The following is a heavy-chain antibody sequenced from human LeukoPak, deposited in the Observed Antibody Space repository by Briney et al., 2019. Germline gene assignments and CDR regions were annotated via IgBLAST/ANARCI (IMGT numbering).Heavy chain of an antibody. Sequence: ASVKDSCKASGYTFTSYGISWVRHAPRERLEWMGCISAYNGNTNYAQKLQGRVTMTTDTSTSTAYMELRSLRSDDTAVYYCARGNDILTGYYHFDYWGQGTLVTVSS. CDR3: ARGNDILTGYYHFDY. CDR1: GYTFTSYG. D-gene: IGHD3-9*01. J-gene: IGHJ4*02. CDR2: ISAYNGNT. V-gene: IGHV1-18*01.